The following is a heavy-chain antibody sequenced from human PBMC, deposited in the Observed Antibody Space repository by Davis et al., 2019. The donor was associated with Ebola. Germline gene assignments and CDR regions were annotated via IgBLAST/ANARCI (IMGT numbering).Heavy chain of an antibody. J-gene: IGHJ3*02. CDR3: AKMFRGSGYYGPDALDI. CDR2: ISGSGGST. Sequence: GGSLRLSCAASGFTFSSYAMSWVRQAPGKGLEWVSAISGSGGSTYYADSAKGRFTISRDNSKNTLYLQMDSLRAEDTALYYCAKMFRGSGYYGPDALDIWGQGTMVTVSS. V-gene: IGHV3-23*01. CDR1: GFTFSSYA. D-gene: IGHD3-3*01.